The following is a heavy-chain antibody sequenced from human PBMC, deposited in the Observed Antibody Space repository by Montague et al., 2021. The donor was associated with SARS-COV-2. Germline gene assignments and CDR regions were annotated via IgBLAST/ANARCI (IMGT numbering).Heavy chain of an antibody. CDR1: GDSVTGTRDT. Sequence: CAISGDSVTGTRDTCAGLKRTRSNCIDGLGWTSYRSKWYNDYAVSVRGRVTINPDTSKNQFSLQLNSVTPEDTAIYYCTSGREGNYNVMDVWGQGTTVTVSS. CDR2: TSYRSKWYN. CDR3: TSGREGNYNVMDV. V-gene: IGHV6-1*01. J-gene: IGHJ6*02. D-gene: IGHD1-1*01.